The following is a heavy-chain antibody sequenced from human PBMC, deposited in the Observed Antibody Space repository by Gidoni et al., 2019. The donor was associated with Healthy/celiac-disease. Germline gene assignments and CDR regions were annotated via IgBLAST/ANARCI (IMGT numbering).Heavy chain of an antibody. CDR3: AHSVVDPPQKVWWFDP. CDR2: MYWDDDK. Sequence: QITLKESGPTLVKPTQTLTLTCTFSGFSLSTSGVGVGWIRQPPGKALEWLALMYWDDDKRYSPSLKSRLTITKDTSKNQVVLTMTNMDPVDTATYYCAHSVVDPPQKVWWFDPWGQGTLVTVSS. V-gene: IGHV2-5*02. D-gene: IGHD2-21*01. J-gene: IGHJ5*02. CDR1: GFSLSTSGVG.